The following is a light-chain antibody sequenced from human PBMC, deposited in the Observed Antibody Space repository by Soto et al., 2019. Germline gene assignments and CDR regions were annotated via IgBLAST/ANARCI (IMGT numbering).Light chain of an antibody. J-gene: IGLJ3*02. Sequence: QPVLTQSPSASASLGASVKLTCTLSSGHSSYAIAWHQQQPEKGPRYLMKLNSDGSHSKGDGIPDRFSGSSSGAERDLTISSLQSEDEADYYCQTWGTGIQWVFGGGTKLTVL. V-gene: IGLV4-69*01. CDR1: SGHSSYA. CDR3: QTWGTGIQWV. CDR2: LNSDGSH.